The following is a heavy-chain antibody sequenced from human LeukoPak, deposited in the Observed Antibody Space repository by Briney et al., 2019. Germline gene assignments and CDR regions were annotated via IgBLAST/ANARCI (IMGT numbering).Heavy chain of an antibody. D-gene: IGHD2-15*01. CDR1: GYTFTIYG. J-gene: IGHJ5*02. V-gene: IGHV1-18*04. Sequence: ASVTVSCTASGYTFTIYGISWVRQAPGQGLEWMGWISAYNGNTNYAQKVQGRVTMTTDTSTSTAYMELRSLRSDDTAMYYCARECSGASFDPWGQGTLVTVSS. CDR2: ISAYNGNT. CDR3: ARECSGASFDP.